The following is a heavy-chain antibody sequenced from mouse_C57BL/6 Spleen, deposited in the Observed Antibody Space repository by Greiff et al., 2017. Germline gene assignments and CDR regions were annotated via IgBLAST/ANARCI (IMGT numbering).Heavy chain of an antibody. D-gene: IGHD1-1*01. V-gene: IGHV1-69*01. CDR3: ARPYGSSYYYFDY. CDR2: IDPSDSYT. J-gene: IGHJ2*01. CDR1: GYTFTSYW. Sequence: QVQLQQPGAELVMPGASVKLSCKASGYTFTSYWMHWVKQRPGQGLEWIGEIDPSDSYTNYNQKFKGKSTLTVDKSSSTAYMQLSSLTSEDSAVYYCARPYGSSYYYFDYWCQGTTLTVSS.